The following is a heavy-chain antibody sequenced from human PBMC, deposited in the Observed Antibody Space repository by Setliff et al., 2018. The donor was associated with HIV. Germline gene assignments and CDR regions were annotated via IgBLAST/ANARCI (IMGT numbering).Heavy chain of an antibody. CDR3: ARQPLYNDYDWRSYYFDY. Sequence: SETLSLTCAVSGYSISSGCYWGWIRQPPGKGLEWIGSMYHTGSTYYSPSLNSRFTISVGTSKNQFSLKLRSVTAADTAVYYCARQPLYNDYDWRSYYFDYWGQGSLVTVSS. V-gene: IGHV4-38-2*01. CDR2: MYHTGST. J-gene: IGHJ4*02. CDR1: GYSISSGCY. D-gene: IGHD5-12*01.